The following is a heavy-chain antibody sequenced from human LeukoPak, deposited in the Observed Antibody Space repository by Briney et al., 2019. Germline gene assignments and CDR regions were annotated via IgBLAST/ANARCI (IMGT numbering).Heavy chain of an antibody. J-gene: IGHJ4*02. Sequence: PSETLSLTCAVYGGSFSGYYWSWIRQPPGKGLEWIGEINHSGSTNYNPPLKSRVTRSVDTSKKQFSLKLSSVTAADTAVYYCARGNYDILTGYLYWGQGTLVTVSS. CDR3: ARGNYDILTGYLY. CDR1: GGSFSGYY. CDR2: INHSGST. V-gene: IGHV4-34*01. D-gene: IGHD3-9*01.